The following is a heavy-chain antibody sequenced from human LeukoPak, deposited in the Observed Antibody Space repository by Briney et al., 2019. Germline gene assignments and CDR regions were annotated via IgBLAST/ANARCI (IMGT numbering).Heavy chain of an antibody. CDR3: ARDPFSGWYGDWFDP. CDR2: IYYSGST. D-gene: IGHD6-19*01. J-gene: IGHJ5*02. CDR1: GGSISSSSYY. Sequence: SETLSLTCTVSGGSISSSSYYWGWIRQPPGKGLEWIGSIYYSGSTYCNPSLKSRVTISVDTSKNQFSLKLYSVTAADTAVYYCARDPFSGWYGDWFDPWGQGTLVTVSS. V-gene: IGHV4-39*07.